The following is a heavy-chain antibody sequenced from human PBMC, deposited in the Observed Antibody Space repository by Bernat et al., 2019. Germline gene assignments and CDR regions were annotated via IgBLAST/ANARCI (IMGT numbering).Heavy chain of an antibody. CDR2: IYPGDSET. V-gene: IGHV5-51*01. D-gene: IGHD2-15*01. CDR3: ARRYCSGGTCPNNWFDP. CDR1: GYSFTNYC. J-gene: IGHJ5*02. Sequence: EVQLVQSGAAVKKPGESLKISCKASGYSFTNYCLGWVRQMPGKGLEWMGIIYPGDSETRYSPSFQGQVTISADKSISTAYLQGSSLKASDTAMYYCARRYCSGGTCPNNWFDPWGQGTLVTVSS.